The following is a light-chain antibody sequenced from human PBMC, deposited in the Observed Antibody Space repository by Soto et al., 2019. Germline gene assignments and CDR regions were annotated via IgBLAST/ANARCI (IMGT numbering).Light chain of an antibody. Sequence: QSVLPQAASGSASPGQSITLSCTGSSVDVGDYNSVSWYQQHPGKAPKVMIYHVTIRASGVSNRFSGSKSGNTASLTISGLQAEDEADYYCSSYSHSPPSYVFGAGTKVTVL. CDR1: SVDVGDYNS. CDR3: SSYSHSPPSYV. V-gene: IGLV2-14*03. CDR2: HVT. J-gene: IGLJ1*01.